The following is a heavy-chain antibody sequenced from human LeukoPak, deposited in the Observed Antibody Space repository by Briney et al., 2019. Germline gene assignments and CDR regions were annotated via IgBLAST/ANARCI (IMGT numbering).Heavy chain of an antibody. J-gene: IGHJ5*02. CDR3: ARLGPWFGELFSNWFDP. Sequence: PSETLSLTCIVSGDSIRNYYWSWIRQSAGKGLEWIGRIYTTGSTNYNPSLKSRVTISVDTSKNQFSLKLSSVTAADTAVYYCARLGPWFGELFSNWFDPWGQGTLVTVSS. D-gene: IGHD3-10*01. V-gene: IGHV4-4*07. CDR1: GDSIRNYY. CDR2: IYTTGST.